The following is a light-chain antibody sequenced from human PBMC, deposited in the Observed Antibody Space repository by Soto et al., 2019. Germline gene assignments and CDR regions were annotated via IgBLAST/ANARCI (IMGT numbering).Light chain of an antibody. CDR2: EVN. V-gene: IGLV2-8*01. CDR1: SSDAGNYDS. CDR3: SSYAGSNNYV. J-gene: IGLJ1*01. Sequence: QSALTQPPSASGSPGQSVTISCTGTSSDAGNYDSVSWYQHHPGKAPQAVIYEVNKRPSGVPDRFSGSKSGNTASLTVSGLQAEDEGDYYCSSYAGSNNYVFGTGTKVTVL.